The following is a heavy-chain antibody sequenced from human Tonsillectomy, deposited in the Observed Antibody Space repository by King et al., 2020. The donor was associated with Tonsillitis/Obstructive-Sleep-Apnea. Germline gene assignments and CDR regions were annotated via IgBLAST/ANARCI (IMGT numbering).Heavy chain of an antibody. V-gene: IGHV1-69*01. J-gene: IGHJ4*02. CDR1: GGTFSSYA. Sequence: QLVQSGAEVKKPGSSVKVSCMASGGTFSSYAISWVRQAPGQGLEWMGGIIPIFGTANYAQKFQGRVTITADESTSTAYMELGSLGSEDTAGYYCARYLDGSGSRYYFDYWGQGTLVTVSS. CDR3: ARYLDGSGSRYYFDY. CDR2: IIPIFGTA. D-gene: IGHD3-10*01.